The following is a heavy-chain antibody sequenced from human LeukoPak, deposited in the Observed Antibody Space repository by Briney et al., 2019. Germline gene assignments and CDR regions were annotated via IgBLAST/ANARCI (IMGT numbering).Heavy chain of an antibody. CDR1: GFTVVNYD. D-gene: IGHD2-2*02. CDR2: IGTAGDT. J-gene: IGHJ4*02. V-gene: IGHV3-13*01. Sequence: GGCLRLAFAAAGFTVVNYDMHWGRQAAGEGLEWGSGIGTAGDTYYAVSVKGRLTISRENGKNSLYLQMNSLRDGDTAVYYCVGAIWGRNYWGQGILVTVSS. CDR3: VGAIWGRNY.